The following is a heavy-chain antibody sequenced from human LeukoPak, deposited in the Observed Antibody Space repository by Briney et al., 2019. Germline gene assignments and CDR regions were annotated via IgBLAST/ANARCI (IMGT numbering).Heavy chain of an antibody. Sequence: ASVKVSCKVSGYTLTELSMHWVRQAPGKGPEWMGGFDPEDGETIYAQKFQGRVTMTEDTSTDTAYMELSSLRSEDTAAYYCATTRNYYYYYMDVWGKGTTVTVSS. CDR3: ATTRNYYYYYMDV. V-gene: IGHV1-24*01. D-gene: IGHD2-2*01. J-gene: IGHJ6*03. CDR1: GYTLTELS. CDR2: FDPEDGET.